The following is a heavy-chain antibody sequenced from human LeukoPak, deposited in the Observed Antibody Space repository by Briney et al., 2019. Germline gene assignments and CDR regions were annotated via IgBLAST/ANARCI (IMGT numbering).Heavy chain of an antibody. CDR1: GYTFTTYA. J-gene: IGHJ4*02. Sequence: ASVTVFCTASGYTFTTYAMHWVRQAPGQRLEWMGWINAGNGNTKYSQKFQARVTITRDTSASTAYMDLSSLRSEDTAVYYCARDPIGSRWPYYFDYWGQGTLVTVSS. CDR3: ARDPIGSRWPYYFDY. V-gene: IGHV1-3*01. D-gene: IGHD6-13*01. CDR2: INAGNGNT.